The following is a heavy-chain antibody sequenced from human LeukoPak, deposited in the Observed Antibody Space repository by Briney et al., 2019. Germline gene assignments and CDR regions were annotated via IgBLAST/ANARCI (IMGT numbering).Heavy chain of an antibody. CDR2: IYYSGST. Sequence: SETLSLTCTVSGGSISSYYWSWIRQPPGKGLEWIGYIYYSGSTNYNPSLKSRVTISVDTSKNQFSLKLSSVTAADTAVYYCARSKNYDFWSGLDYWGQGTLVTVSS. CDR1: GGSISSYY. CDR3: ARSKNYDFWSGLDY. D-gene: IGHD3-3*01. J-gene: IGHJ4*02. V-gene: IGHV4-59*01.